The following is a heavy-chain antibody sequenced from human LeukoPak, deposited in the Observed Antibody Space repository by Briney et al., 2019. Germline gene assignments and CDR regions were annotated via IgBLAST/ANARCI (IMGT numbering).Heavy chain of an antibody. D-gene: IGHD5-12*01. Sequence: GGSLRLSCAASGFTFSSYAMHWVRQAPGKGLEWVAVISYDGSNKYYADSVKGRFTISRDNSKNTLYLQMNSLRAEDTAVYYCARHPKSGYTGYESDYWGQGTLVIVSS. CDR2: ISYDGSNK. CDR3: ARHPKSGYTGYESDY. J-gene: IGHJ4*02. CDR1: GFTFSSYA. V-gene: IGHV3-30-3*01.